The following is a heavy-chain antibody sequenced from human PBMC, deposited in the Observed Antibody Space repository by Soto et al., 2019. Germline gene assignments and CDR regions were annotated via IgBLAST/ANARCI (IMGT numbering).Heavy chain of an antibody. Sequence: ASVKVSCKVSGYTLTEISLHWVRQAPGKGLEWMGGLVPDNGETIYAQKFQGRVTMTEDTSTETAYMELSILRSEDTAVYYCATVNFGNWFDPWGQGTLVTVSS. CDR2: LVPDNGET. J-gene: IGHJ5*02. D-gene: IGHD3-10*01. CDR1: GYTLTEIS. CDR3: ATVNFGNWFDP. V-gene: IGHV1-24*01.